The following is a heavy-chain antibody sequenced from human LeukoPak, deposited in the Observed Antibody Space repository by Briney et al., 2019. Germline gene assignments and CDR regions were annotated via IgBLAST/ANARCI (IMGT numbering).Heavy chain of an antibody. D-gene: IGHD2-2*01. J-gene: IGHJ5*02. Sequence: GASVKVSCKASGYTFTSYYMHWVRQAPGQGLEWMGIINPSGGSTSYAQKFQGRVTMTRDMSTSTVYMELSSLRSEDTAVYYCARGYCSITSCHVHSNWFDPCGQGTLVTVSS. V-gene: IGHV1-46*01. CDR3: ARGYCSITSCHVHSNWFDP. CDR2: INPSGGST. CDR1: GYTFTSYY.